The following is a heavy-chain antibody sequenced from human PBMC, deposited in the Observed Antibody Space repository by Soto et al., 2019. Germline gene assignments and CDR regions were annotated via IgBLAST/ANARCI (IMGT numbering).Heavy chain of an antibody. CDR2: ISSSSSYT. CDR3: ARVAWYDNNAEYFQH. CDR1: GVTFSDHY. V-gene: IGHV3-11*06. D-gene: IGHD1-1*01. J-gene: IGHJ1*01. Sequence: GGSLRLSCAASGVTFSDHYMSWIRQAPGKGLEWVSYISSSSSYTDYADSVKGRFTISRDNAKNSVFLQMNSLRAEDTAVYFCARVAWYDNNAEYFQHWGQGTLVTVSS.